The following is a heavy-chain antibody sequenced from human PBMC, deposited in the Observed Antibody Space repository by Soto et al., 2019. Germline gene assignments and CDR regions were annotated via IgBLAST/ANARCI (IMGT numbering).Heavy chain of an antibody. Sequence: PSETLSLTCAVSGGSFSGYYWSWIRQPPGKGLEWIGEINHSGSTNYNPSLKSRVTISVDTSKNQFSLKLSSVTAADTAVYYCARGGMIVSDFDYWGQGTLVTVSS. CDR1: GGSFSGYY. V-gene: IGHV4-34*01. CDR3: ARGGMIVSDFDY. D-gene: IGHD3-22*01. J-gene: IGHJ4*02. CDR2: INHSGST.